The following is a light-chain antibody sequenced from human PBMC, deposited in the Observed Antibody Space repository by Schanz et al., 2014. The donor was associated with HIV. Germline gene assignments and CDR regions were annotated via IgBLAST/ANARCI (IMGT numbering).Light chain of an antibody. CDR2: LNSDGSH. Sequence: QLVLTQSPSASASLGASVTLTCTLSSGHSNYAIAWHQQQPEKGPRYLMNLNSDGSHSKGDGIPDRFSGSSAGSERYLTISSLQSEDEGDYYCETWDSHSQYYVFGTGTKLTVL. CDR3: ETWDSHSQYYV. CDR1: SGHSNYA. V-gene: IGLV4-69*02. J-gene: IGLJ1*01.